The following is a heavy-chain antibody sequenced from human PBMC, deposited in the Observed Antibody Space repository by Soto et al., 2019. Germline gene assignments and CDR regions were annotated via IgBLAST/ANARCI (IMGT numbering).Heavy chain of an antibody. Sequence: ERLVQSGAEVRKPGSSVQVSCKVTGGTSTRYAINWVRQAPGQGLEWMGGIVPMFGTSKYAQKFQGRVTITADTSTNIAYMELRSLRSEDTAVYYCNRGSEYDFWSGYLWGQGTLVSVSS. D-gene: IGHD3-3*01. CDR3: NRGSEYDFWSGYL. CDR2: IVPMFGTS. J-gene: IGHJ4*02. CDR1: GGTSTRYA. V-gene: IGHV1-69*06.